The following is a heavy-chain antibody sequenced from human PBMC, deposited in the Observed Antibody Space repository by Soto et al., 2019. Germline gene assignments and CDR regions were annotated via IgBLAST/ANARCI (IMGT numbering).Heavy chain of an antibody. D-gene: IGHD3-10*01. CDR2: IYYSGST. J-gene: IGHJ4*02. CDR3: ARLFYYHRRPYPFLY. Sequence: SETLSLTCTVSGGSISSYYWSWIRQPPGKGLEWIGYIYYSGSTNYNPSLKSRVTISVDTSKNQFSLKLSSVTAADTAVYYCARLFYYHRRPYPFLYSGPATLLTVSS. CDR1: GGSISSYY. V-gene: IGHV4-59*08.